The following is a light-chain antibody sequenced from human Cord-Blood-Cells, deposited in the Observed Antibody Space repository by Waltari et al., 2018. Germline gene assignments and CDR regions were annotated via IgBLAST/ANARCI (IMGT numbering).Light chain of an antibody. CDR2: WAS. J-gene: IGKJ4*01. CDR3: QQYYSTPLT. CDR1: QSVLYSYNNENY. V-gene: IGKV4-1*01. Sequence: DIVMTQSPDSLAVSLGESATINCKSSQSVLYSYNNENYLAWYQQKPGQPPKLLIYWASTRESGVPDRFSGSGSGTDFTLTISSLQAEDVAVYYCQQYYSTPLTFGGGTKVEIK.